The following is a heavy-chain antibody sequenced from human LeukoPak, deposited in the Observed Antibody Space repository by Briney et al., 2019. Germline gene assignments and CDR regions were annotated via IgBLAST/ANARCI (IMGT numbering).Heavy chain of an antibody. Sequence: PSETLSLTCTVSGGSISSYYWSWIRQPPGKGLEWIGYIYTSGSTNYNPSLKSRVTISVDTSKNQFSLRLSSVTAADTAVYYCVRRVADPGWHFDLWGRGTLVTVSS. V-gene: IGHV4-4*09. CDR3: VRRVADPGWHFDL. CDR1: GGSISSYY. D-gene: IGHD6-13*01. CDR2: IYTSGST. J-gene: IGHJ2*01.